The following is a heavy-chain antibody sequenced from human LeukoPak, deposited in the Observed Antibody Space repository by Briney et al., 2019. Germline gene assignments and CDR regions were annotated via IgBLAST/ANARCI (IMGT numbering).Heavy chain of an antibody. D-gene: IGHD2-15*01. CDR3: ARDRSRYCSGGSWCRHYYYGMDV. V-gene: IGHV3-53*04. J-gene: IGHJ6*02. CDR2: IYSGGST. Sequence: GGSLRLSRAASGFTVSSNYMSWVRQAPGKGLEWVSVIYSGGSTYYADSVKGRFTISRHNSKNTLYLQMNSLRAEDTAVYYCARDRSRYCSGGSWCRHYYYGMDVWGQGTTVTVSS. CDR1: GFTVSSNY.